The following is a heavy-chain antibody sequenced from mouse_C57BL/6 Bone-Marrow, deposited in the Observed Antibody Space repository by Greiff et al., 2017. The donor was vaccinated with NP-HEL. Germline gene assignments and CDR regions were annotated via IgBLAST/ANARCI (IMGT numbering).Heavy chain of an antibody. CDR2: IDPSDSET. CDR1: GYTFTSYW. Sequence: QVQLQQPGAELVRPGSSVKLSCKASGYTFTSYWMHWVKQRPIQGLEWIGNIDPSDSETHYNQKFKDKATLTVDKSSSTAYMQLSSLTSEDSAVYYCASGHYYCGSSSYAMDDWGQGTSVTVSS. D-gene: IGHD1-1*01. J-gene: IGHJ4*01. V-gene: IGHV1-52*01. CDR3: ASGHYYCGSSSYAMDD.